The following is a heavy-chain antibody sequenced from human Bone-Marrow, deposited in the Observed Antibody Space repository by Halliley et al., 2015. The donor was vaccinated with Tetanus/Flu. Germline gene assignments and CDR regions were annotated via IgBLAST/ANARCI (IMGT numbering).Heavy chain of an antibody. J-gene: IGHJ3*02. Sequence: IGKINHSGSTNYTPPLKGRVTMSVDTPKTQFPLRVGSVTAADTAVYYCAKNSRPYDIGASDIWGQGTMVSVSS. CDR2: INHSGST. CDR3: AKNSRPYDIGASDI. V-gene: IGHV4-34*01. D-gene: IGHD3-10*01.